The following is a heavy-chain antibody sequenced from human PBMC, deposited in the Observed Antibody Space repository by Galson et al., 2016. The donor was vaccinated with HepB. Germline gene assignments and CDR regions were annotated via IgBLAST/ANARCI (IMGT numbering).Heavy chain of an antibody. D-gene: IGHD3-16*01. CDR3: ARVAIGGVNDYWYFDL. V-gene: IGHV1-46*01. J-gene: IGHJ2*01. CDR1: GYTFTSYH. Sequence: SVKVSCKASGYTFTSYHMHWVRQAPGQGLEWMGRINPSGGSTSYPQNFQGRVTVTRDTSTSTAYMELSSLRSEDTAVYYCARVAIGGVNDYWYFDLWGRGTLVIVSS. CDR2: INPSGGST.